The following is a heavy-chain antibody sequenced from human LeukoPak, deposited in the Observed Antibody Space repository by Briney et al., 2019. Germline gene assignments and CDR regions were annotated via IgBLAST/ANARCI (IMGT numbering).Heavy chain of an antibody. V-gene: IGHV4-4*07. CDR1: GGSISSYY. CDR3: ARNETNYYDSSGYSFDP. Sequence: SETLSLTCTVSGGSISSYYWSWIRQPAGKGLEWIGRIYTSGSTNYNPSLKSRVTMSVDTSKNQFSLKLSSVTAADTAVYYCARNETNYYDSSGYSFDPWGQGTLVTVSS. D-gene: IGHD3-22*01. J-gene: IGHJ5*02. CDR2: IYTSGST.